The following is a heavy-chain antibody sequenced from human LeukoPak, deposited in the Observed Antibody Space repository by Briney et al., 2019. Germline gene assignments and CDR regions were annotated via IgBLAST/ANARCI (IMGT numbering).Heavy chain of an antibody. V-gene: IGHV3-30-3*01. CDR1: GFTFSSYA. J-gene: IGHJ4*02. Sequence: ARSLRLSCAASGFTFSSYAMHWVRQAPGKGLEWVAVISYDGSNKYYADSVKGRFTISRDNSKNTLYLQMNSLRAEDTAVYYCARDVYIAARLEPYYFDYWGQGTLVTVSS. CDR3: ARDVYIAARLEPYYFDY. D-gene: IGHD6-6*01. CDR2: ISYDGSNK.